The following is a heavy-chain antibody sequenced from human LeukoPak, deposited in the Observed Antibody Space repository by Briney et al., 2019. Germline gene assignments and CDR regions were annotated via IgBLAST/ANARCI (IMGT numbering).Heavy chain of an antibody. CDR1: GFTFRSAW. CDR3: ARDPAFGAFDI. V-gene: IGHV3-7*01. CDR2: INQDGSKK. J-gene: IGHJ3*02. D-gene: IGHD3-10*01. Sequence: PGGSLRLSCAASGFTFRSAWMTWVRQAPGKGLEWVAIINQDGSKKDYVDSVKGRFSISRDNAKNSLYLQMNSLRAEDTAVYYCARDPAFGAFDIWGQGTMVTVSS.